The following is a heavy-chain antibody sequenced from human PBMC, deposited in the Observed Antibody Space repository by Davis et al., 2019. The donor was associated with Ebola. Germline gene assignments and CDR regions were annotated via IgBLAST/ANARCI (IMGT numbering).Heavy chain of an antibody. CDR2: IIPILGIA. D-gene: IGHD2-15*01. J-gene: IGHJ3*02. Sequence: SVKVSCKASGGTFSSYTISWVRQAPGQGLEWMGRIIPILGIANYAQKFQGRVTMTTDTSTSTAYMELRSLRSDDTAVYYCARSLLYCSGGSCYSGAFDIWGQGTMVTVSS. CDR3: ARSLLYCSGGSCYSGAFDI. V-gene: IGHV1-69*02. CDR1: GGTFSSYT.